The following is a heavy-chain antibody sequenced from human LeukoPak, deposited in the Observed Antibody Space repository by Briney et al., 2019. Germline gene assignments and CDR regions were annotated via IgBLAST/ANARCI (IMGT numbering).Heavy chain of an antibody. CDR3: ASSGIFDDFWSGYYGFDY. CDR2: IKQDGSEK. CDR1: GFTFTTYW. V-gene: IGHV3-7*01. D-gene: IGHD3-3*01. J-gene: IGHJ4*02. Sequence: GGSLRLSCAASGFTFTTYWMSWVRQAPGKGLEWVANIKQDGSEKYYVDPVKGRFTISRDNAKKSLYLQMNSLRAEDTAVYYCASSGIFDDFWSGYYGFDYWGQGTLVTVSS.